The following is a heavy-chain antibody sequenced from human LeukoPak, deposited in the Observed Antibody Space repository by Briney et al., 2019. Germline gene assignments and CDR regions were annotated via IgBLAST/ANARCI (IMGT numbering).Heavy chain of an antibody. Sequence: GGSLRLSCAASGFTFSSYSMNWVRQAPGKGLEWISSISSSSSYIYYADSVKGRFTISRGNAKNSLYLQMNSLRAEDTAVYYCARAQYSSSWCDAFDVWGQGTMVTVSS. CDR3: ARAQYSSSWCDAFDV. J-gene: IGHJ3*01. CDR2: ISSSSSYI. CDR1: GFTFSSYS. V-gene: IGHV3-21*01. D-gene: IGHD6-13*01.